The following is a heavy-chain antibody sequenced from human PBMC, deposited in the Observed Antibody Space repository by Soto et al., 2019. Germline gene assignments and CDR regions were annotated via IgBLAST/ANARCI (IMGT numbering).Heavy chain of an antibody. CDR2: IWYDGSNK. V-gene: IGHV3-33*01. CDR3: ARDLGGSGYYFDY. J-gene: IGHJ4*02. D-gene: IGHD3-16*01. Sequence: GGSLRLSCAASGFTFSSYCMHWVRQAPGKGLEWVAVIWYDGSNKYYADSVKGRFTISRDNTKNTLYLQMNSLRAEDTAVYYCARDLGGSGYYFDYWGQGTLVTVSS. CDR1: GFTFSSYC.